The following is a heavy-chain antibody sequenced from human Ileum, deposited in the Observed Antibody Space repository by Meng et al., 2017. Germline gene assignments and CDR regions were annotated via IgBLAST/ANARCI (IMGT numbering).Heavy chain of an antibody. CDR3: ARTYNTPFFDS. V-gene: IGHV4-61*01. CDR1: GASVNFGLYF. J-gene: IGHJ4*02. Sequence: QVELQEWGQGLVGPSETLSLSCTVSGASVNFGLYFWSWIRQSPGKTLEWIGHTYYTGLTNYNPSLKSRVAISLDASKNQFSLKLNSVSAADSAVYFCARTYNTPFFDSWGQGTLVTVSS. D-gene: IGHD1-14*01. CDR2: TYYTGLT.